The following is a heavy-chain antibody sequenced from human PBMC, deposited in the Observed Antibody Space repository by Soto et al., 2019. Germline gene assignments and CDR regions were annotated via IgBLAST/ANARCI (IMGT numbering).Heavy chain of an antibody. CDR1: GFALSTYS. CDR2: TFNFDGSL. Sequence: EVQLVESGGRLVKPGGSLRLSCAASGFALSTYSIGWVRQAPGKGLEWVSFTFNFDGSLYYADSVKGRFAISRDNAKNSVYLQMHSLRAEDTAVYYCAREEGYCGGGSCFRSAFDLWGQGTVVTVSS. V-gene: IGHV3-21*01. J-gene: IGHJ3*01. CDR3: AREEGYCGGGSCFRSAFDL. D-gene: IGHD2-15*01.